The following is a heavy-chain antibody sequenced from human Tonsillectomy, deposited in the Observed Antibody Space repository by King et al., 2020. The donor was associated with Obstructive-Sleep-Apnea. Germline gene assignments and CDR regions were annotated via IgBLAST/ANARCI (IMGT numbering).Heavy chain of an antibody. CDR2: IYTSGST. J-gene: IGHJ3*02. D-gene: IGHD3-16*02. CDR3: SRGGRGYDYVLGSYQHDAFDI. V-gene: IGHV4-4*07. CDR1: GGSISSYY. Sequence: QLQESGPGLVKPSETLSLTCTVSGGSISSYYWSWIRQPAGKGLEWIGRIYTSGSTNYNPSLKSRVTMSVDTSKNQFSLKLSSVTAADTAVYYCSRGGRGYDYVLGSYQHDAFDIWGQGTMVTVSS.